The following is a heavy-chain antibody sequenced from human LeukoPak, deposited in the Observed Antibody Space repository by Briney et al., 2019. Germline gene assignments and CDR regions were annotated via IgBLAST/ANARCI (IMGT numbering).Heavy chain of an antibody. Sequence: PGRSLRLSCAASGFTFDDYAMHWVRHAPGKGLEWVSGINWNTNSIKYADSVKGRFTISRDNAKISLYLQMNSLRAEDTAFYYCAKGSSGWSTDAFDIWGQGTMVTVSS. CDR2: INWNTNSI. D-gene: IGHD6-19*01. CDR3: AKGSSGWSTDAFDI. J-gene: IGHJ3*02. V-gene: IGHV3-9*01. CDR1: GFTFDDYA.